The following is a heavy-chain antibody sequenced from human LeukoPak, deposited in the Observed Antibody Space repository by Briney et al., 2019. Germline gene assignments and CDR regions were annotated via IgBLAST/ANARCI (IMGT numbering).Heavy chain of an antibody. V-gene: IGHV3-23*01. CDR3: AKSTLGDY. D-gene: IGHD2-2*01. CDR2: ITGSGTSI. Sequence: GGSLRLSCAASGFPFSSYAMSWVRQAPGKGLEWVSGITGSGTSIYYADSVKGRFTISGDNSKKTLYLQMNSLRAEDTAVYYCAKSTLGDYWGQGTLVTVSS. J-gene: IGHJ4*02. CDR1: GFPFSSYA.